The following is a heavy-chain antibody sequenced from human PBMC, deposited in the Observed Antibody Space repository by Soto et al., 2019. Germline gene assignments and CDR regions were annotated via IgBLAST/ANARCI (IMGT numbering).Heavy chain of an antibody. J-gene: IGHJ4*02. D-gene: IGHD6-13*01. CDR2: ISYDGSNK. V-gene: IGHV3-30*18. CDR3: AKASDPYRSSWYLAD. Sequence: PGGSLRLSCAASGFTFSSYGMHWVRQAPGKGLEWVAVISYDGSNKYYADSVKGRFTISRDNSKNTLYLQMNSLRAEDTAVYYCAKASDPYRSSWYLADWGKGTLVTVYS. CDR1: GFTFSSYG.